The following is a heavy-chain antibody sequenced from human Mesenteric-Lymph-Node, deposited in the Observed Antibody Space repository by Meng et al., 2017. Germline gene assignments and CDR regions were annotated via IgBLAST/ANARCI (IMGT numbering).Heavy chain of an antibody. CDR2: ISAYNGGT. V-gene: IGHV1-18*01. CDR3: ARGVELYSHFDY. J-gene: IGHJ4*02. Sequence: ASVKVSCKASGFTFTSHGFTWVRQAPGQGLECMGWISAYNGGTNYAQKFQGRVTMTTDTSTSTVYMELRSLRSDDTAIYYCARGVELYSHFDYWGQGTLVTVSS. D-gene: IGHD2-15*01. CDR1: GFTFTSHG.